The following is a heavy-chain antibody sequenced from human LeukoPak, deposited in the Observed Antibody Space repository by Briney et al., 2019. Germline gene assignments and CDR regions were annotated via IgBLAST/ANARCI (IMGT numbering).Heavy chain of an antibody. CDR3: ASHIVVVPAAIFY. D-gene: IGHD2-2*01. CDR2: IYYSGST. V-gene: IGHV4-59*08. J-gene: IGHJ4*02. CDR1: GGSISSYY. Sequence: SSETLSLTCTVSGGSISSYYWSWIRQPPGKGLEWIGYIYYSGSTNYNPSLKSRVTISVDTSKNQFSLKLSSVTAADTAMYYCASHIVVVPAAIFYWGQGTLVTVSS.